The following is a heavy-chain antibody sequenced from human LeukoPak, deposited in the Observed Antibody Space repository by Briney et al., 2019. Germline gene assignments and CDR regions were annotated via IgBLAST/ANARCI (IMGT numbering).Heavy chain of an antibody. D-gene: IGHD3-16*01. CDR1: GFTFDDYG. Sequence: GGSLRLSCAASGFTFDDYGMSWVRHAPGKGLEWVSGINWNGGSTGYADSVKGRFTISRDNAKNSLYLQMNSLRAEDTALYYCAKDFSPYDYVWGSYDYWGQGTLVTVSS. V-gene: IGHV3-20*04. CDR3: AKDFSPYDYVWGSYDY. J-gene: IGHJ4*02. CDR2: INWNGGST.